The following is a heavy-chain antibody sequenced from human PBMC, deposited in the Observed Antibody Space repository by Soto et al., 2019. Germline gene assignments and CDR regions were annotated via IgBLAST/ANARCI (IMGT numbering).Heavy chain of an antibody. CDR2: INPGNGDT. J-gene: IGHJ3*02. D-gene: IGHD1-26*01. Sequence: QVQLVQSGAEVKKPGASVKVSCRASGYTFTTYTLLWVRQAPGQRLEWMAWINPGNGDTKYSQNFQGRVTATRDTSASTAYMEMSSLTSEDTATYDRARKQPGLQIGWAWALDMWGQGTRVTVSS. CDR1: GYTFTTYT. V-gene: IGHV1-3*01. CDR3: ARKQPGLQIGWAWALDM.